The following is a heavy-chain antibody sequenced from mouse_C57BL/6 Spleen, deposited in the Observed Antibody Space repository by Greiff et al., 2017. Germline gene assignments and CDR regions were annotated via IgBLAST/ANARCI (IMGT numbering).Heavy chain of an antibody. CDR2: IHPNSGST. D-gene: IGHD2-4*01. V-gene: IGHV1-64*01. Sequence: QVQLQQPGAELVKPGASVKLSCKASGYTFTSYWMHWVKQRPGQGLEWIGMIHPNSGSTNYNEKFKSKATLTVDKSSSTAYMQLSSLTSEDSAVYYCARDYDEEGYYFDYWGQGTTLTVSS. CDR1: GYTFTSYW. CDR3: ARDYDEEGYYFDY. J-gene: IGHJ2*01.